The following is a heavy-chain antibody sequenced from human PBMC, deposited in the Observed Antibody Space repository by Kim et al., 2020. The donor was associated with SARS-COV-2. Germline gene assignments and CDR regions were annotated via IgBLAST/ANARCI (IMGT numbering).Heavy chain of an antibody. D-gene: IGHD2-2*01. Sequence: GRFTIARDNSKNTLYLQMNSLRVEDTAVYYCAKRGCSSTSCVTVYYGMDVWGQGTTVTVSS. J-gene: IGHJ6*02. CDR3: AKRGCSSTSCVTVYYGMDV. V-gene: IGHV3-23*01.